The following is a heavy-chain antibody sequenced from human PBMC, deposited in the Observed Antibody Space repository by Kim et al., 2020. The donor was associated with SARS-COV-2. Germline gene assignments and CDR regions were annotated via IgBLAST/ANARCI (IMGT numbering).Heavy chain of an antibody. Sequence: GESLKISCQGSGYSFTDYWIGWVRQRPGEGLEWMGLIYPDDSDTRYSPSFEGQVTISVDNSISTVYLQWSGLTASDTAMYYCALPQSIVLAVATPRGPSRPPPESRGCWGQGTLVIVSS. CDR3: ALPQSIVLAVATPRGPSRPPPESRGC. D-gene: IGHD2-21*01. CDR1: GYSFTDYW. V-gene: IGHV5-51*01. J-gene: IGHJ4*02. CDR2: IYPDDSDT.